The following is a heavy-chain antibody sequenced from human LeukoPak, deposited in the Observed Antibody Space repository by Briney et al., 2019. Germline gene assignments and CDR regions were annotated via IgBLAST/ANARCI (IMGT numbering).Heavy chain of an antibody. CDR3: ATRESSMARSH. D-gene: IGHD3-10*01. CDR1: GFIFSDYW. CDR2: INEDGSAQ. J-gene: IGHJ4*02. Sequence: GGSLRLSCAASGFIFSDYWMNWVRQVPGKGLEWVANINEDGSAQDYVDSVRGRFSISRDNAKNSLYLQMNSLRVEDTAIYYCATRESSMARSHWGQGTLVTVSP. V-gene: IGHV3-7*01.